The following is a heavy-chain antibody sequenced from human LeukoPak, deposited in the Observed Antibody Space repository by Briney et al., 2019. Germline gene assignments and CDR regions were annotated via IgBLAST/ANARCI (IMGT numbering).Heavy chain of an antibody. V-gene: IGHV3-23*01. CDR1: GFTFSSFA. CDR2: ISGSGGST. Sequence: GGSLRLSCAASGFTFSSFALSWVRQAPGKGLEWVSSISGSGGSTSYADSVKGRFTISKDNAKNTVYLQMNNLRAEDTAVYYCVSFYETYWGRGTLVTVSS. J-gene: IGHJ4*02. D-gene: IGHD2-2*01. CDR3: VSFYETY.